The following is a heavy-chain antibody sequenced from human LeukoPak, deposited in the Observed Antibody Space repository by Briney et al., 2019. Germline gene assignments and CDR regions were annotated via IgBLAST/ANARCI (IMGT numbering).Heavy chain of an antibody. CDR3: AKESYYYDSSGYYNWFDP. CDR1: GYTFTSYA. Sequence: ASVKVSCKASGYTFTSYAMHWVRQAPGQRLEWMGWINAGNGNTKYSQKFQGRVTITRDTSASTAYMELSSLRSEDTAVYYCAKESYYYDSSGYYNWFDPWGRGTLVTVSS. V-gene: IGHV1-3*01. CDR2: INAGNGNT. J-gene: IGHJ5*02. D-gene: IGHD3-22*01.